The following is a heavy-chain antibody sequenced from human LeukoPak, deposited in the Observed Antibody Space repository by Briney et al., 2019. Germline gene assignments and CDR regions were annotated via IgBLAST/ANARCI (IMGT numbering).Heavy chain of an antibody. J-gene: IGHJ4*02. CDR1: GIIFSNYW. CDR2: INRDGSST. CDR3: ARASGSYSNFDY. Sequence: GGSLRLSCAASGIIFSNYWMHWVRQAPGKGLVWVSRINRDGSSTSYADSVKGRFTISRDNAKNTLYLQMSSLRNDDTAVYYCARASGSYSNFDYWGQGTLVTVSS. V-gene: IGHV3-74*01. D-gene: IGHD1-26*01.